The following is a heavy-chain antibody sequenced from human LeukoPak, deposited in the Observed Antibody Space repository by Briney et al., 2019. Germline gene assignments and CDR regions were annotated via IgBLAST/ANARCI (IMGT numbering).Heavy chain of an antibody. CDR3: AREAGNEGMDV. J-gene: IGHJ6*02. Sequence: ASVKVSCKASGYTFTGYYMHWVRRASGQGLEWMGWINPNSGGANYAQKFQGRVTMTRDTSISTAYMELSRLRSDDTAVYYCAREAGNEGMDVWGQGTTVTVSS. CDR1: GYTFTGYY. D-gene: IGHD1-1*01. CDR2: INPNSGGA. V-gene: IGHV1-2*02.